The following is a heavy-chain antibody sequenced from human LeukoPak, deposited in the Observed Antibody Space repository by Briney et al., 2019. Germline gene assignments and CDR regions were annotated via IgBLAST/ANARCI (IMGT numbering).Heavy chain of an antibody. D-gene: IGHD3-10*01. V-gene: IGHV3-21*01. CDR1: GFTFSSYS. Sequence: GGSLRLSCAASGFTFSSYSMNWVRQAPGKGLEWVSSISSSSSYIYYADSVKGRFTISRDNAKNSLYLQMNSLRAGDTAVYYCARDPGNWYFDLWGRGTLVTVSS. CDR3: ARDPGNWYFDL. CDR2: ISSSSSYI. J-gene: IGHJ2*01.